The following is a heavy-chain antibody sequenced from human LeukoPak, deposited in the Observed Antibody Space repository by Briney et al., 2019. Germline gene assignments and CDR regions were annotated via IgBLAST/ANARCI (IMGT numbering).Heavy chain of an antibody. J-gene: IGHJ4*02. Sequence: PSETLSLTCTVSGGYICSYYWSWIRQPPGKGLEWIGYIYYSGSTNYNPSLKSRVTISVDTSKNQFSLKLSSVTAADTAVYYCARVAVDTFDYWGQGTLVTVSS. V-gene: IGHV4-59*01. D-gene: IGHD6-19*01. CDR2: IYYSGST. CDR1: GGYICSYY. CDR3: ARVAVDTFDY.